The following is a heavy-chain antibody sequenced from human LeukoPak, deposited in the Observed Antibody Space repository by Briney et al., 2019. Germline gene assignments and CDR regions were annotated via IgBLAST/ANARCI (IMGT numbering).Heavy chain of an antibody. V-gene: IGHV3-48*04. CDR2: ISGSSTNI. Sequence: GGSLRLSCAASGFTFSSYWMSWVRQAPGTGLEWVSYISGSSTNIYYADSVKGRFTISRDNAKNSLYLQMNSLRAEDTAVYYCAREEWELRAAYFDYWGQGALVTVSS. CDR1: GFTFSSYW. CDR3: AREEWELRAAYFDY. D-gene: IGHD1-26*01. J-gene: IGHJ4*02.